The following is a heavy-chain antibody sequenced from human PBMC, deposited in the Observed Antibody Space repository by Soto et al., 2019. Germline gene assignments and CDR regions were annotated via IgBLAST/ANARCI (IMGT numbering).Heavy chain of an antibody. D-gene: IGHD5-18*01. CDR1: RFSFSNYV. J-gene: IGHJ4*02. Sequence: QVQVVESGGGVVRPGGSLRLSCADSRFSFSNYVMHWVRQAPGKGLEWVAIISLDGSNKYYADSVKGRFTISRDNSKSTVYLQMNSLRLDDTAVYYCARDLGLVTWGQGTVVTVSS. CDR3: ARDLGLVT. V-gene: IGHV3-30-3*01. CDR2: ISLDGSNK.